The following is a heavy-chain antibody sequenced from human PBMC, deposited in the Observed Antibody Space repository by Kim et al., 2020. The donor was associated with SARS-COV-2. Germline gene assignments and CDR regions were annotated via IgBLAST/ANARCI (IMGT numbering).Heavy chain of an antibody. CDR3: ANPGNWYFDL. V-gene: IGHV3-11*03. J-gene: IGHJ2*01. CDR1: GFTFSDYY. CDR2: ISNTGSQT. Sequence: GGSLRLSCAASGFTFSDYYMSWIRQAPGKGLEWVSYISNTGSQTKYADSVKGRFTISRDNAKNSLYLQMNSLRAEDTAVYYCANPGNWYFDLWGRGTLVTVSS.